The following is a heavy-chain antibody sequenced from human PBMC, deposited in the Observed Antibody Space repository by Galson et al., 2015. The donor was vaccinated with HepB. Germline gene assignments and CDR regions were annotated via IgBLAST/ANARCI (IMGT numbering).Heavy chain of an antibody. CDR3: ARERDYGDYGRVDAFDI. V-gene: IGHV1-2*02. Sequence: SVKVSCKASGYTFTGYYMHWVRQAPGQGLEWMGWINPNSGGTNYAQKFQGRVTMTRDTSISTAYMELSRLRSDDTAVYYRARERDYGDYGRVDAFDIWGQGTMVTVSS. D-gene: IGHD4-17*01. CDR2: INPNSGGT. J-gene: IGHJ3*02. CDR1: GYTFTGYY.